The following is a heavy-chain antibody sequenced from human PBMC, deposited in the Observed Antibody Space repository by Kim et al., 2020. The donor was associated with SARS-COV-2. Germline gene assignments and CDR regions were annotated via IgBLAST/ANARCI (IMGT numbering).Heavy chain of an antibody. J-gene: IGHJ4*02. CDR2: IYYSGST. D-gene: IGHD5-12*01. Sequence: SETLSLTCTVSGGSISISSFYWGWIRQPPGKGLEWIGSIYYSGSTYYNPSLKSRVTMSVDASKKQFSLKLSSVTAADTAVYHCARLLGYSGYGYDGTHYFDYWGQGTLVTVSS. CDR1: GGSISISSFY. V-gene: IGHV4-39*01. CDR3: ARLLGYSGYGYDGTHYFDY.